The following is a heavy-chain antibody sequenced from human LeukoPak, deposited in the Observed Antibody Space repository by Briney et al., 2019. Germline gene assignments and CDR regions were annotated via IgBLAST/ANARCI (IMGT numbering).Heavy chain of an antibody. Sequence: GGSLRLSCAASGFTFSIYSMHWVRQAPGKGLVWVSRINGDGSTTNYADSVKVRFSISRDNAKKTLYLQMNSLRVEDTAVYYCARELPFDYWGQGTLVTVSS. D-gene: IGHD1-26*01. CDR3: ARELPFDY. J-gene: IGHJ4*02. CDR2: INGDGSTT. V-gene: IGHV3-74*01. CDR1: GFTFSIYS.